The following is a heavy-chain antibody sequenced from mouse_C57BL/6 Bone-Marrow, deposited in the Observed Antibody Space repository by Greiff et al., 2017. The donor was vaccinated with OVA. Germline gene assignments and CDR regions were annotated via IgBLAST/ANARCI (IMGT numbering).Heavy chain of an antibody. Sequence: QVQLQQSGAELMKPGASVKLSCKATGYTFTGYWIEWVKQRPGHGLEWIGEIYPGSGSTNYNEKFKSKATLTVDTSSSTAYMQLSSLTSEDSAVYYCARRYYGSSYWYCDVWGTGTTVTVSS. D-gene: IGHD1-1*01. J-gene: IGHJ1*03. V-gene: IGHV1-9*01. CDR1: GYTFTGYW. CDR3: ARRYYGSSYWYCDV. CDR2: IYPGSGST.